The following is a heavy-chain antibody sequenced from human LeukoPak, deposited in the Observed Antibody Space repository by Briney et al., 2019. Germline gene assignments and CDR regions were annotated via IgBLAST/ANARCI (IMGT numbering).Heavy chain of an antibody. CDR1: GGSISTDY. D-gene: IGHD1-26*01. CDR3: ARRSLVRTVGYYYGMDV. CDR2: IYYSGST. V-gene: IGHV4-59*08. Sequence: SETLSLTCTVSGGSISTDYWSWIRQPPGKGLEWVGYIYYSGSTNYNPSPKSRATISVDTSKTQFSLKLSSVTAADTAVYYCARRSLVRTVGYYYGMDVWGQGTTVTVSS. J-gene: IGHJ6*02.